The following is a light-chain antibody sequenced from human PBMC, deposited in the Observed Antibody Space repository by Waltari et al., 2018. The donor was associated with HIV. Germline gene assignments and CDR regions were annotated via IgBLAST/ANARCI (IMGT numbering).Light chain of an antibody. Sequence: QSALTQPASVSGSPGQSITISCTGTSSDLGGYNHVSWYQQHPGKAPNIMIYEVSTRPSGVSNRFSGSKSGNTASLTISGLQAEDEADYYCSSYTSSSTVIFGGGTKLAVL. CDR2: EVS. CDR3: SSYTSSSTVI. CDR1: SSDLGGYNH. J-gene: IGLJ2*01. V-gene: IGLV2-14*01.